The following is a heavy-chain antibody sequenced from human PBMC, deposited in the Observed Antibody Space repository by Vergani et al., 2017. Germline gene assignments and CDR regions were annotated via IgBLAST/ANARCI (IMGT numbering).Heavy chain of an antibody. V-gene: IGHV3-11*06. CDR3: AREDYGGNSGNFDY. CDR1: GFTFSDYY. Sequence: QVQLVESGGGLVKPGGSLRLSCAASGFTFSDYYMSWIRQAPGQGLEWVAYISSSSSYTNYADPVKVRFTISRDNAKNSLYLQMNSLRAEDTAVYYCAREDYGGNSGNFDYWGQGTLVTVSS. D-gene: IGHD4-23*01. CDR2: ISSSSSYT. J-gene: IGHJ4*02.